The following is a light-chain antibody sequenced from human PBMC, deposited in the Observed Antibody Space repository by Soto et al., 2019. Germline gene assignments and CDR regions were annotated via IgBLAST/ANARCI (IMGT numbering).Light chain of an antibody. V-gene: IGKV2D-29*01. Sequence: DIVMTQSPFSLSVTLGQPASISCKSSQSLLSIDRKTYLYWYLQKPGQPPQLLIYDVSNLFSGMPDRFSGSGSGTEFTLTISSLQSEDLALYYCHQYENCPQTFGEGTKVDI. CDR2: DVS. CDR1: QSLLSIDRKTY. CDR3: HQYENCPQT. J-gene: IGKJ1*01.